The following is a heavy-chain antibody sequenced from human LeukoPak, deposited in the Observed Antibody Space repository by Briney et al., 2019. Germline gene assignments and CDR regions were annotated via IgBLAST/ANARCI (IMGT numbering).Heavy chain of an antibody. CDR1: GGSISTYY. V-gene: IGHV4-4*07. D-gene: IGHD3-9*01. J-gene: IGHJ4*02. CDR3: ARGSYYDTLTGYYGGSFDS. Sequence: AETLSLTCTVSGGSISTYYWSWIRQPAEKGLEGIGRLSTIWTTQYNPSFKSRVTMSVDTSSNQFSLKMSSVTAADTAVYYCARGSYYDTLTGYYGGSFDSWGQGTLVTVSS. CDR2: LSTIWTT.